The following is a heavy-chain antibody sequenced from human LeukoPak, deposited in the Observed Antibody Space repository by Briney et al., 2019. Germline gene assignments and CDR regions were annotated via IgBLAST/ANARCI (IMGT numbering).Heavy chain of an antibody. CDR2: ISSGTSYI. CDR1: GFTFSSYS. J-gene: IGHJ6*04. V-gene: IGHV3-21*01. CDR3: AELGITMIGGV. Sequence: PGGSLRLSCAASGFTFSSYSMNWVRQAPGKGLEWVSSISSGTSYIYCADSVKGRFTISRDNAKNSLYLQMNSLRAEDTAVYYCAELGITMIGGVWGKGTTVTISS. D-gene: IGHD3-10*02.